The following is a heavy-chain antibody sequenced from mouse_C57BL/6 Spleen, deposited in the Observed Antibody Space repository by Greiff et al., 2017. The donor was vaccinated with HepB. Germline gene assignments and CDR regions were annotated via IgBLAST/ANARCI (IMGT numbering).Heavy chain of an antibody. V-gene: IGHV1-55*01. D-gene: IGHD1-1*01. CDR2: IYPGSGST. J-gene: IGHJ2*01. Sequence: VQLQQPGAELVKPGASVKMSCKASGYTFTSYWITWVKQRPGQGLEWIGDIYPGSGSTNYNEKFKSKATLTVDTSSSTAYMQLSSLTSEDSAVYYCARPPYYYGSSPYFDYWGQGTTLTVSS. CDR1: GYTFTSYW. CDR3: ARPPYYYGSSPYFDY.